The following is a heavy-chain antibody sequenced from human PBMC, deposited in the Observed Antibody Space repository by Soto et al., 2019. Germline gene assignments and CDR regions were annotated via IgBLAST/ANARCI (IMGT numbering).Heavy chain of an antibody. J-gene: IGHJ5*02. CDR2: VNHSGEA. CDR3: PRGDPVPRAGFPT. CDR1: GGSFRNYY. Sequence: PSETLSLTCVVYGGSFRNYYWVWVRQPPAQGLEWIGEVNHSGEATYNPSLHSRLTLALAPSNNQFSLKIHSLTPAATPAFSGPRGDPVPRAGFPTWVQG. V-gene: IGHV4-34*01. D-gene: IGHD3-10*01.